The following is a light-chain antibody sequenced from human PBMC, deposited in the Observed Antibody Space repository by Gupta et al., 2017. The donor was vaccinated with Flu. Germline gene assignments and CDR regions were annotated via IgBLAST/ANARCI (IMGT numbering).Light chain of an antibody. Sequence: KVTISCSGTSSNIGNNYVAWYQHLPGTAPNLIIYENDKQPSGIPDRFSGSKSGTSATLGITGVQTGDEADYYCGTWDNSLSAWVFGGGTKLTVL. CDR3: GTWDNSLSAWV. CDR1: SSNIGNNY. J-gene: IGLJ3*02. CDR2: END. V-gene: IGLV1-51*02.